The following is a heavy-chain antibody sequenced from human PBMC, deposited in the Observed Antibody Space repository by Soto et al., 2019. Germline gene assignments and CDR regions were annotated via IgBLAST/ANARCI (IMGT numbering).Heavy chain of an antibody. V-gene: IGHV1-69*12. CDR1: GGTFSSYA. J-gene: IGHJ4*02. CDR2: IIPIFGTA. Sequence: QVQLVQSGAEVKKPGSSVKVSCKASGGTFSSYAISWVRQAPGQGLEWMGGIIPIFGTANYAQKFQGRVTSIADGYSSTVFIEVSRLSSEDKAVYYCARVAEGNWNDEGGCFDYWGQGTLVTVSS. CDR3: ARVAEGNWNDEGGCFDY. D-gene: IGHD1-20*01.